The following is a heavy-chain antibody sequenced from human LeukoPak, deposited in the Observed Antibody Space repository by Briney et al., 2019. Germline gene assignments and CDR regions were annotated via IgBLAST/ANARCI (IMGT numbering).Heavy chain of an antibody. CDR1: GGTFSSYA. CDR2: INAGNGNT. CDR3: ARDGDYYDSSGYYLGSWDY. J-gene: IGHJ4*02. Sequence: GASVKVSCKASGGTFSSYAISWVRQAPGQRLEWMGWINAGNGNTKYSQKFQGRVTITRDTSASTAYMELSSLRSEDTAVYYCARDGDYYDSSGYYLGSWDYWGQGTLVTVSS. V-gene: IGHV1-3*01. D-gene: IGHD3-22*01.